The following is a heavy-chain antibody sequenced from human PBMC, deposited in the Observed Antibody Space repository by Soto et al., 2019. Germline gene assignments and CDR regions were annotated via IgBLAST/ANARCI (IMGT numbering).Heavy chain of an antibody. V-gene: IGHV3-7*01. Sequence: EVQLVESGGGLVQPGGSLRLSCAASGFTFSSYWMSWVRQAPGKGLEWVANIKQDGSEKYYVDYVKGRFTISRDNAKNSLYLQMSSLRAADTAVYYCARAPYSSGWYVSLIGHWGQGTLVTVSS. J-gene: IGHJ4*02. CDR3: ARAPYSSGWYVSLIGH. CDR1: GFTFSSYW. CDR2: IKQDGSEK. D-gene: IGHD6-19*01.